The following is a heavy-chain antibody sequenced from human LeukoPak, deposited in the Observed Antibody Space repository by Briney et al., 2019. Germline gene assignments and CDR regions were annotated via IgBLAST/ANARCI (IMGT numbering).Heavy chain of an antibody. V-gene: IGHV7-4-1*02. Sequence: ASAKVSCKASGYTFTSYAMNWVRQAPGQGLEWMGWINTNTGNPTYAQGFTGRFVFSLDTSVSTAYLQISSLKAEDTAVYYCARARAHYYYYGMDVWGQGTTVTVSS. CDR2: INTNTGNP. CDR1: GYTFTSYA. CDR3: ARARAHYYYYGMDV. J-gene: IGHJ6*02.